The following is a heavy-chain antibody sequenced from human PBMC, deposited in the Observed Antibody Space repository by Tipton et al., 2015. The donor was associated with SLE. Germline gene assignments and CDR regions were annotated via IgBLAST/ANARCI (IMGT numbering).Heavy chain of an antibody. CDR1: GASFSDYY. J-gene: IGHJ6*03. CDR2: ISSSGSTI. Sequence: SLRLSCGVYGASFSDYYMSWIRQAPGKGLEWVSYISSSGSTIYYADSVNGRFTISRDNAKNSLYLQMNSLRAEDTAVYYCARAGIPPYYYYYMDVWGKGTTVTVSS. CDR3: ARAGIPPYYYYYMDV. V-gene: IGHV3-11*01. D-gene: IGHD6-13*01.